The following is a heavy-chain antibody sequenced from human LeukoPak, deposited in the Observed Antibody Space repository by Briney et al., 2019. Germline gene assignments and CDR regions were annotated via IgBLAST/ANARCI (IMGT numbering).Heavy chain of an antibody. CDR2: VNRDGSET. Sequence: GGSLRLSCAASGFALSSHWMTWVRQVPGRGPEWVANVNRDGSETYYLDSVKGRFTISKDNAKNSLYLQMNSLGAEDAALYHCARNNGMDVWGQGTTVIVSS. J-gene: IGHJ6*02. CDR1: GFALSSHW. V-gene: IGHV3-7*03. CDR3: ARNNGMDV.